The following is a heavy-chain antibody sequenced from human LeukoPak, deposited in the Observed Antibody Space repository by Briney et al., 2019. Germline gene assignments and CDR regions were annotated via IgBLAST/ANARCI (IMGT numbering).Heavy chain of an antibody. CDR3: AKTTTGYSSGRYPGWPVDY. J-gene: IGHJ4*02. Sequence: GGSLRLSCAASGFTLSSYAMSWVRQAPGKGLEWVSAISGSGGSTYYADSVKGRFTISRDNYQNTVYLQMNSLRAEDTAVYYCAKTTTGYSSGRYPGWPVDYWGQGTLVTVSS. V-gene: IGHV3-23*01. CDR2: ISGSGGST. CDR1: GFTLSSYA. D-gene: IGHD6-19*01.